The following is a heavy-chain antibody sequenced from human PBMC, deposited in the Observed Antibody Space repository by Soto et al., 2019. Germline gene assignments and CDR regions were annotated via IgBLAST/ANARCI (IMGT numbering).Heavy chain of an antibody. J-gene: IGHJ4*02. V-gene: IGHV4-4*02. CDR1: GGSISSSNW. Sequence: SETLSLTCAVSGGSISSSNWWSWVRQPPGKGLEWIGEIYHSGSTNYNPSLKSRVTISVDKSKNQFSLKLSSVTAADTAVYYCARGHYYGSGSYYNEFHPPVSWGQGTLVTVSS. CDR2: IYHSGST. CDR3: ARGHYYGSGSYYNEFHPPVS. D-gene: IGHD3-10*01.